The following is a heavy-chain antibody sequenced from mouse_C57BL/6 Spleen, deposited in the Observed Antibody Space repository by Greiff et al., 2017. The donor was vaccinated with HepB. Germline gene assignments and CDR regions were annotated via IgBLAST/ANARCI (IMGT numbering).Heavy chain of an antibody. CDR1: GYTFTSYW. V-gene: IGHV1-72*01. CDR3: ARQGDYDYDRAWFAY. D-gene: IGHD2-4*01. J-gene: IGHJ3*01. Sequence: QVQLQQPGAELVKPGASVKLSCKASGYTFTSYWMHWVKQRPGRGLGWIGRIDPNSGGTKYNEKFKSKATLTVDKPTRTSYMQLSSLTSEDSAVYYCARQGDYDYDRAWFAYWGEGTLVTVSA. CDR2: IDPNSGGT.